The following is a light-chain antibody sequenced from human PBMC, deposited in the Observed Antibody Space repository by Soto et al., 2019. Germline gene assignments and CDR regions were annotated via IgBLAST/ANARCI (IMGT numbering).Light chain of an antibody. CDR3: CSYAGRDTLI. CDR1: SSDVGGYSY. CDR2: EVS. V-gene: IGLV2-14*01. Sequence: QSVLTQPASVSGSPGQSITISCTGTSSDVGGYSYVSWYQQHPGKTPKLMIYEVSNRPSGVSHRFSGSKSGNSASLTISGLQTEDEADYFCCSYAGRDTLIFGGGTKVTVL. J-gene: IGLJ2*01.